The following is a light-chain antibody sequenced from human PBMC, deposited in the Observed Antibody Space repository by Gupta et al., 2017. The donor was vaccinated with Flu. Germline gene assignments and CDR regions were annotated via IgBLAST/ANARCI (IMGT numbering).Light chain of an antibody. CDR1: QSISDW. V-gene: IGKV1-5*03. J-gene: IGKJ1*01. CDR3: QQYNSFPWT. CDR2: KAS. Sequence: DLQMTQSPSTLSASVGDRVTITCRASQSISDWLAWSQQKPGKPPKLLIYKASSLESGVPSSFSGSGSGTEFTLTISSLQPDDVATYYCQQYNSFPWTFGQGTKVEI.